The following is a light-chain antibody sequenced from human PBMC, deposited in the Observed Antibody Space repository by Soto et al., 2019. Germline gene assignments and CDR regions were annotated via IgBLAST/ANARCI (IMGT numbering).Light chain of an antibody. J-gene: IGKJ5*01. CDR1: QSVSSN. CDR3: QQYHNWPIT. Sequence: DIVMTQSPATLPVSPGESATRSCRAIQSVSSNLAWYQQKPGQAPRILMYDASTRATGISARFSGSGPGTEFTLTISSLQSEDFAVYYCQQYHNWPITFGQGTRLDIK. CDR2: DAS. V-gene: IGKV3-15*01.